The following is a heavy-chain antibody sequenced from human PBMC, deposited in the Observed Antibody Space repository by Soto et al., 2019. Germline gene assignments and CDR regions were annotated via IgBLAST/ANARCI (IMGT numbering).Heavy chain of an antibody. Sequence: QVQLVESGGGVIQPGRSLRLSCAASGFSFSTYGMHWVRQAPGKGLEWVALIWYDGNNKYYVDSANGRFTISRDNSKNTLFLEMSSLRAEDTAVYYCAREVQGGHGMDVCGQGTTVTVSS. CDR1: GFSFSTYG. CDR3: AREVQGGHGMDV. CDR2: IWYDGNNK. D-gene: IGHD3-16*01. J-gene: IGHJ6*02. V-gene: IGHV3-33*01.